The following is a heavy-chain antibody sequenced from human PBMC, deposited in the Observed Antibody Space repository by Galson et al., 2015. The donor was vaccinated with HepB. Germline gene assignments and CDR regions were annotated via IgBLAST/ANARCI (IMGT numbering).Heavy chain of an antibody. D-gene: IGHD3-10*01. CDR3: APGYYYGSGSPRYAEYFQH. V-gene: IGHV3-48*02. Sequence: SLRLSCAASGFTFSSYSMNWVRQAPGKGLEWVSYISGSSSTIYYADSVKGRFTISRDNAKNSLYLHMNSLRDEDTAVYYCAPGYYYGSGSPRYAEYFQHWGQGTLVTVSS. J-gene: IGHJ1*01. CDR1: GFTFSSYS. CDR2: ISGSSSTI.